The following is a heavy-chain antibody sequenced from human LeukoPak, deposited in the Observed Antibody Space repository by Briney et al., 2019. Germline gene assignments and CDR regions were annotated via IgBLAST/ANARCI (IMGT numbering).Heavy chain of an antibody. D-gene: IGHD1-26*01. CDR3: ARVAHGSYYLPY. Sequence: SVKVSCKASGGTFSRYAISWVRQAPGQGLEWISGIIPIFGTANYAQKFQGRVTITAYESTSTAYMELSRLRSEDTAVYYCARVAHGSYYLPYWGQGTLVTVSS. V-gene: IGHV1-69*13. J-gene: IGHJ4*02. CDR1: GGTFSRYA. CDR2: IIPIFGTA.